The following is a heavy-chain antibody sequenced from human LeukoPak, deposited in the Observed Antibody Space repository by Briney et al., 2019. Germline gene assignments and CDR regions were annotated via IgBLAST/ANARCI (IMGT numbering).Heavy chain of an antibody. Sequence: GGSLRLSCTASGFTFGDYAMSWFRQAPGKGLEWVGFIRSKAYGGTTEYAASVKGRFTISRDDSKSIAYLQMNSLKTEDTAVYYCTRDSSGLTALDYYYYYGMDVWGQGTTVTVSS. V-gene: IGHV3-49*03. CDR3: TRDSSGLTALDYYYYYGMDV. CDR2: IRSKAYGGTT. D-gene: IGHD6-25*01. J-gene: IGHJ6*02. CDR1: GFTFGDYA.